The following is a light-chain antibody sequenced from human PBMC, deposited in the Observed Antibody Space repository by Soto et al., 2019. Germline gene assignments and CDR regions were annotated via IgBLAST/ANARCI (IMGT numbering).Light chain of an antibody. CDR3: QQYKNT. CDR1: QSVSNSY. Sequence: EIVLTQSPGTLSLSPGERATLSCRASQSVSNSYFAWYQQKPGQAPRLLIYGASNRATGIPDRFSGRGSGKDFTLTISRLEPEDFAVYYCQQYKNTFGQGTRLEIK. CDR2: GAS. V-gene: IGKV3-20*01. J-gene: IGKJ5*01.